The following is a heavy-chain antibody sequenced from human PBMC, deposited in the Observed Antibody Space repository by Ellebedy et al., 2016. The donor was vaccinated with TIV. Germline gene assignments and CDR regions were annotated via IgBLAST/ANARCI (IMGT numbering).Heavy chain of an antibody. D-gene: IGHD5-18*01. Sequence: GSLRLXXTVSGDSVYNFYWNWIRQPAGKGLEWIGRVYTSGYTNSNPSLKSRVTMSVDTSKNQVSLDLTSVTAADTAVYYCARGGNSYGTPTVWGRGTTVTVSS. J-gene: IGHJ6*04. CDR1: GDSVYNFY. CDR2: VYTSGYT. V-gene: IGHV4-4*07. CDR3: ARGGNSYGTPTV.